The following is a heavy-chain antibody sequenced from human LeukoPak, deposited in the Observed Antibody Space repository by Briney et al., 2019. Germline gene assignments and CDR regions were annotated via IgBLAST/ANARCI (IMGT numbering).Heavy chain of an antibody. CDR3: AKSPGSRSYPHYFDY. CDR1: GFTFSNYD. CDR2: ISSSGGST. D-gene: IGHD3-10*01. Sequence: QPGGSLRLSCAASGFTFSNYDMSWVRQAPGKGLEWGSVISSSGGSTYYADSVKARFTISRGNSKDTLYLQMNSLRAEDTAVYYCAKSPGSRSYPHYFDYWGQGTLVTVSS. V-gene: IGHV3-23*01. J-gene: IGHJ4*02.